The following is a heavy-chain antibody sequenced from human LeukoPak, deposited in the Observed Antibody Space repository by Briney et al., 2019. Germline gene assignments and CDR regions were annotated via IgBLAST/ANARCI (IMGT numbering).Heavy chain of an antibody. CDR3: ATVPLLRSSSWHWYFDL. V-gene: IGHV1-24*01. D-gene: IGHD6-13*01. Sequence: ASVKVSCKVSGYTLTELSMHWVRQAPGKGLEWMGGFDPEDGETIYAQKFQGRVTMTEDTSTDTAYMELSSLRSEDTAVYYCATVPLLRSSSWHWYFDLWGRGTLVTVSS. CDR2: FDPEDGET. J-gene: IGHJ2*01. CDR1: GYTLTELS.